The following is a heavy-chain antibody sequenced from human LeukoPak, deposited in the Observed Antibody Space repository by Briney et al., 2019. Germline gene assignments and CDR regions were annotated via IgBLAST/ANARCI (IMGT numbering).Heavy chain of an antibody. CDR3: ARSNYGGSPLGY. Sequence: SETLSLTCAVYGGSFSGYYWSWIRQPPGKGLEWIGEINHSGSTNYNPSLKSRVTISADTSKNQFSLKLSSVTAADTAVYYCARSNYGGSPLGYWGQGTLVTVSS. V-gene: IGHV4-34*01. CDR2: INHSGST. CDR1: GGSFSGYY. J-gene: IGHJ4*02. D-gene: IGHD4-23*01.